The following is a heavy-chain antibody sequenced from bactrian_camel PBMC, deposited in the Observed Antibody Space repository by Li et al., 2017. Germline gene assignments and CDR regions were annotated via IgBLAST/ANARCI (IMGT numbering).Heavy chain of an antibody. V-gene: IGHV3S10*01. Sequence: VQLVESGGGSVQPGGSLRLSCAASGFTFSTYDMNWVRQAPGKGLEWVALIRREGSINLGDSVKDRFTISRDNAKNMAYLQLNSLKIEDMGIYYCAASDDALKWYWGQGTQVTVS. CDR3: AASDDALKWY. D-gene: IGHD1*01. CDR2: IRREGSI. J-gene: IGHJ4*01. CDR1: GFTFSTYD.